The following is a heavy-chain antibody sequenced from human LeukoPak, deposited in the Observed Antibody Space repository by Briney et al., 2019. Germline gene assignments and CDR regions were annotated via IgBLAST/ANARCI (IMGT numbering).Heavy chain of an antibody. V-gene: IGHV3-33*06. CDR3: AKDRWDSVIVPALGDLGY. CDR2: IWYDGSNK. CDR1: GFTFSSYG. J-gene: IGHJ4*02. Sequence: PGGSLRLSCAASGFTFSSYGMHWVRQAPGKGLEWVAVIWYDGSNKYYADSVKGRFTISRDNSKNTLYLQMNSLRAEDTAVYYCAKDRWDSVIVPALGDLGYWGQGTLVTVSS. D-gene: IGHD2-2*01.